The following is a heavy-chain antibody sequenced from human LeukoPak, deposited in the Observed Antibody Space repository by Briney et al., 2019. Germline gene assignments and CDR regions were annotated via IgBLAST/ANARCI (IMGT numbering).Heavy chain of an antibody. Sequence: GASVKVSCKASGGTFSSYAIIWVRQAPGQGLEWMGGIIPIFGTANYAQKFQGRVTITTDESTSTAYMELSSLRSEDTAVYYCARDRGYCSSTSCYYNWFDPWGQGTLVTVSS. D-gene: IGHD2-2*01. CDR2: IIPIFGTA. CDR3: ARDRGYCSSTSCYYNWFDP. CDR1: GGTFSSYA. V-gene: IGHV1-69*05. J-gene: IGHJ5*02.